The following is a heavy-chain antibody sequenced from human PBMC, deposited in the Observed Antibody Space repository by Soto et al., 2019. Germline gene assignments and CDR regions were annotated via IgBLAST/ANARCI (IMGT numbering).Heavy chain of an antibody. D-gene: IGHD3-22*01. CDR3: ARDLGYYESSGYFDY. Sequence: PGGSLRLSCAASGFTFSDYYMSWIRQAPGKGLEWVSYIGSSDNIIYYADSVKGRFTISRDNAKNSLYLQMNSLRAGDTAVYYCARDLGYYESSGYFDYWGQGTLVTVSS. J-gene: IGHJ4*02. CDR1: GFTFSDYY. CDR2: IGSSDNII. V-gene: IGHV3-11*01.